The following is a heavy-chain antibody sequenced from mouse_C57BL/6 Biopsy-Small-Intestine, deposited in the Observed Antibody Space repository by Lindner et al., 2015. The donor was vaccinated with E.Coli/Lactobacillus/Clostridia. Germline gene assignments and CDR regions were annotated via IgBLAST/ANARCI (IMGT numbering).Heavy chain of an antibody. D-gene: IGHD4-1*01. V-gene: IGHV1-82*01. Sequence: VQLQESGPELMKPGASVKISCKASGYTFSYSWMNWVKQRPGKGLEWIGRIYPGDGDTLYNGKFKGKATLTADKSSSTGYMQLSSLTTEDSAIYYCARSLTGPFDYWGQGTTLTVSS. CDR3: ARSLTGPFDY. J-gene: IGHJ2*01. CDR1: GYTFSYSW. CDR2: IYPGDGDT.